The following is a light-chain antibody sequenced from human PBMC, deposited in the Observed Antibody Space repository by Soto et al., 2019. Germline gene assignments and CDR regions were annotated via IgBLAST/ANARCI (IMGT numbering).Light chain of an antibody. V-gene: IGLV2-14*01. CDR3: SSYTSSSTL. CDR2: EVS. J-gene: IGLJ1*01. CDR1: SSDVGSYNY. Sequence: QSALTQPASVSGSPGQSITISCTGTSSDVGSYNYVSWYQQHPGKAPKLMIYEVSDRPSGISSRFSGSKSGNTASLTISGLQTEDEADYYCSSYTSSSTLFGTGNKVT.